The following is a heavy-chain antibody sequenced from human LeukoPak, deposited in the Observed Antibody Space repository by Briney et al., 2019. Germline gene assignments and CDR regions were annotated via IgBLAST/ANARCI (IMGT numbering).Heavy chain of an antibody. CDR3: ARERDYYDRNGYPNNWFDP. J-gene: IGHJ5*02. V-gene: IGHV1-69*04. D-gene: IGHD3-22*01. CDR2: IIPILGIA. CDR1: GGTFSSYA. Sequence: SVKVSCKASGGTFSSYAISWVRQAPGQGLEWMGRIIPILGIANYTQKFQGRVTITIDTSASTAYMELRSLKSEDTAVYYCARERDYYDRNGYPNNWFDPWGQGTLVTVSS.